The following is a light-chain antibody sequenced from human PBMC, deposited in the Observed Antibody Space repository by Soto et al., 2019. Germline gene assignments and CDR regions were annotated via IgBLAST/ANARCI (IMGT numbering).Light chain of an antibody. J-gene: IGKJ2*01. CDR2: SAS. CDR3: QQYYNWPPYT. CDR1: QSVDTN. Sequence: EVVMTQSPATLSVSPGDRATLSCRASQSVDTNVVWYQQKPGQPPRLLVHSASIRATGVPARFTGIGSGTEFTLTISGLQSDDFAIYYYQQYYNWPPYTFGQVTRLQIK. V-gene: IGKV3-15*01.